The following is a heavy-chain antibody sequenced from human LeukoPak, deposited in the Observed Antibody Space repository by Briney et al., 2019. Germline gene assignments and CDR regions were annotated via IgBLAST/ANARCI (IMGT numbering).Heavy chain of an antibody. CDR1: GFTYSSYG. CDR2: IWYDGGNK. D-gene: IGHD2/OR15-2a*01. Sequence: GRSLRLSCAASGFTYSSYGMHWVRQAPGKGLEWVAFIWYDGGNKYYADSVKGRFTISRDNSKNTVYLQMNSLRVEDTAVYYCARELSPAVKFYFDSWGQGTQVTVSS. CDR3: ARELSPAVKFYFDS. J-gene: IGHJ4*02. V-gene: IGHV3-33*01.